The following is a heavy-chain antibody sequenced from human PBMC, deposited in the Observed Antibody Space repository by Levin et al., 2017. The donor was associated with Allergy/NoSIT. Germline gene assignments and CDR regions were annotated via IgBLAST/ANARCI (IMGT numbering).Heavy chain of an antibody. J-gene: IGHJ6*02. V-gene: IGHV1-69*02. CDR3: ARAEVTYDSSGYYLPYYGMDV. D-gene: IGHD3-22*01. CDR1: GGTFSSYT. CDR2: IIPILGIA. Sequence: SVKVSCKASGGTFSSYTISWVRQAPGQGLEWMGRIIPILGIANYAQKFQGRVTITADKSTSTAYMELSSLRSEDTAVYYCARAEVTYDSSGYYLPYYGMDVWGQGTTVTVSS.